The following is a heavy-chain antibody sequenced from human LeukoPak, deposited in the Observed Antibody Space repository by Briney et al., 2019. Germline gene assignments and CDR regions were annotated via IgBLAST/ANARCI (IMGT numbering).Heavy chain of an antibody. D-gene: IGHD2-8*01. CDR3: TGGGAASPGVY. Sequence: PGGSLRLSCAGSGFTFSSYWMSWVRQAPGKGLEWVANIKEDGGEKYYVDSVKGRFTISRDNAKNSLYLQMSSLRADDTAIYYCTGGGAASPGVYWGQGTLVTVSS. CDR1: GFTFSSYW. CDR2: IKEDGGEK. J-gene: IGHJ4*02. V-gene: IGHV3-7*01.